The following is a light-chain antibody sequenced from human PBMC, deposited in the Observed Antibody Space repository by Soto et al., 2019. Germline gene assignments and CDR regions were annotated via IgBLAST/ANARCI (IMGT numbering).Light chain of an antibody. Sequence: QTVVTQEPSFSVSPGRTVTLTCGLSSGSVSTSYYPSWYQQTPGQAPRTLIYNTNTRSPGVPDRFSGSILGNKAALTITGAQADDESDYYCVLYMGSGISVFGGGTKLTVL. J-gene: IGLJ3*02. CDR3: VLYMGSGISV. CDR1: SGSVSTSYY. CDR2: NTN. V-gene: IGLV8-61*01.